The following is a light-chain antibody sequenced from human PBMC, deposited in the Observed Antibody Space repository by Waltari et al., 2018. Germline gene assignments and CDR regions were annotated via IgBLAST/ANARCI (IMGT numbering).Light chain of an antibody. V-gene: IGLV3-21*04. J-gene: IGLJ1*01. Sequence: SYVVTQPPSVSVAPGETARITCGGDNIGSYSMHWYHQRPGQAPILIMRYDSDRPSGIPDRFSGFNSGNTATLTISRVEAGDEADYYCHVWHAALDPGVFGSGTEVTVL. CDR2: YDS. CDR3: HVWHAALDPGV. CDR1: NIGSYS.